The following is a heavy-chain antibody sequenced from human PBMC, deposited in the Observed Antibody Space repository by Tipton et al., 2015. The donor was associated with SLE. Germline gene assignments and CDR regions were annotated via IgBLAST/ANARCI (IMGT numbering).Heavy chain of an antibody. J-gene: IGHJ3*02. Sequence: TLSLTCTVSGCSISSYYWSWIRQPPGKGLEWIGYIYYSGSTNYNPSLKSRVTISVDTSKNQFSLKLSSVTAADTAVYYCARATENLAARKAFDIWGQGTMVTGSS. CDR3: ARATENLAARKAFDI. D-gene: IGHD6-6*01. CDR2: IYYSGST. V-gene: IGHV4-59*01. CDR1: GCSISSYY.